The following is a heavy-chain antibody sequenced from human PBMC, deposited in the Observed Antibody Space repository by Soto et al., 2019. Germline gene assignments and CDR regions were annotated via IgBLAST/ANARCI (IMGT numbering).Heavy chain of an antibody. CDR1: GYTFTNHD. D-gene: IGHD1-1*01. CDR3: ARAHWNGAYFDY. Sequence: QVQLVQSGAEVKKPGASVKVSCKASGYTFTNHDIYWVRQATGQGLEWMGWVNPHSGNTDYAQKFQGRVTLTRNTSITTAYMELSSLKSDDTAVCYCARAHWNGAYFDYWGQGSRVTVSS. V-gene: IGHV1-8*01. J-gene: IGHJ4*02. CDR2: VNPHSGNT.